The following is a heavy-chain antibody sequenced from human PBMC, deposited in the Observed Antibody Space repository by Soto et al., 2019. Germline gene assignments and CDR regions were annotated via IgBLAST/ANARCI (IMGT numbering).Heavy chain of an antibody. J-gene: IGHJ4*02. Sequence: QVQLQESGPGLVKPSQTLSLTCTVSGDSISSGGYYWSWIRQHPGKGLEWIAHIYYSGSTYYNPSRKSRVTISVDTYKNQFSLKLSSVTEADTAVYYCARSPHFDGYNDYWGQGTLVTVSS. CDR1: GDSISSGGYY. CDR2: IYYSGST. D-gene: IGHD3-9*01. V-gene: IGHV4-31*03. CDR3: ARSPHFDGYNDY.